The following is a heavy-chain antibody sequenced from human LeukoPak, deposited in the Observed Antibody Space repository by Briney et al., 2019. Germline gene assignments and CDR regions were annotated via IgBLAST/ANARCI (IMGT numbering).Heavy chain of an antibody. CDR2: ISGNGGST. V-gene: IGHV3-23*01. CDR3: AIDGVPYDAYGDF. J-gene: IGHJ4*02. D-gene: IGHD5-12*01. CDR1: RFTFSSYA. Sequence: GGSLRLSCAASRFTFSSYAMTWVRQAPGKGLEWVSTISGNGGSTYYADSLKGRFTISRDNSKNILYLQMNSLRAEDTAVYFCAIDGVPYDAYGDFWGQGTLVTVSS.